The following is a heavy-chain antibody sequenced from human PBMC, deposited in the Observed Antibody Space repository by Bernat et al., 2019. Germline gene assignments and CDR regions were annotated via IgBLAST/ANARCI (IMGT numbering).Heavy chain of an antibody. D-gene: IGHD1-7*01. V-gene: IGHV1-3*04. CDR2: INTGNGHT. Sequence: VQLVQSGAEVKKPGATVKISCKVSGYTFTDYFMHWVQQAPGKGLEWMGWINTGNGHTQYSQKFQGRVTITRDTSASTAYMELNSLTSEDTAVYYCAREEGVIGKWNYPFFAYWGQGALVIVSS. J-gene: IGHJ4*02. CDR1: GYTFTDYF. CDR3: AREEGVIGKWNYPFFAY.